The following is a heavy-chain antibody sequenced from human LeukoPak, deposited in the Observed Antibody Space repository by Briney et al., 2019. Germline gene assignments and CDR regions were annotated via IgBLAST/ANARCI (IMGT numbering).Heavy chain of an antibody. D-gene: IGHD6-19*01. Sequence: GSLRLSCAASGFTFSSYSMHWVRQAPGKGLEWVSSISTSSNYIDYADSVKGRFTISRDNAKNSLYLQMNNLRAEDTAVYYCARDYGSDFDYWGQGTLVAVSS. CDR3: ARDYGSDFDY. J-gene: IGHJ4*02. CDR1: GFTFSSYS. CDR2: ISTSSNYI. V-gene: IGHV3-21*01.